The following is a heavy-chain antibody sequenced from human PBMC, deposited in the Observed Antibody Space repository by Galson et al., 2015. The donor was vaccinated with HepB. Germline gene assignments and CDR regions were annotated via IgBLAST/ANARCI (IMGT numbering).Heavy chain of an antibody. CDR1: GFTFSSYD. J-gene: IGHJ4*02. CDR2: IWYDGSSK. CDR3: ARYMFYRGIVVVPDAMSY. D-gene: IGHD2-2*01. V-gene: IGHV3-33*01. Sequence: SLRLSCAASGFTFSSYDLHWVRQAPGKGLEWVAVIWYDGSSKYYADSVKGRFTISRDTSKNTMYLEMISLRAEDTAVYYCARYMFYRGIVVVPDAMSYWGQGTLVTVSS.